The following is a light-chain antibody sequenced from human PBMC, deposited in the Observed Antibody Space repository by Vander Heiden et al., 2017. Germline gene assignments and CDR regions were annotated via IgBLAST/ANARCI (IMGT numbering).Light chain of an antibody. CDR3: QQSDSTPLT. CDR1: QSISSY. Sequence: DIQMTQSPSSLSASVGDRVTITCRASQSISSYLNWYQQKPGKAPKLLIYAASSLQSGVPSRFSGSGSGTDFTLSIIILQPEDFATYYCQQSDSTPLTFGGGTKVEIK. CDR2: AAS. V-gene: IGKV1-39*01. J-gene: IGKJ4*01.